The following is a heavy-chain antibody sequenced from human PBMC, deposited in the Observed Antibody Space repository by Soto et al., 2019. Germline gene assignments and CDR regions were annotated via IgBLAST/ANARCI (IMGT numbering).Heavy chain of an antibody. CDR2: IYYSGST. CDR1: GGSISSYY. Sequence: SETLSLTCTVSGGSISSYYWSWIRQPPGKGLEWIGYIYYSGSTNYNPSLKSRVTISVDTSKNQFSLKLSSVTAADTAVYYCARGAGVWFGGLSRSWFGPWGRVTLITVSS. D-gene: IGHD3-10*01. V-gene: IGHV4-59*01. CDR3: ARGAGVWFGGLSRSWFGP. J-gene: IGHJ5*02.